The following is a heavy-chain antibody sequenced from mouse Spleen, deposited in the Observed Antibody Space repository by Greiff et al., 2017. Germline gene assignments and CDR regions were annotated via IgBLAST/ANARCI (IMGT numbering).Heavy chain of an antibody. V-gene: IGHV1-78*01. CDR2: IYTRDGTT. J-gene: IGHJ4*01. CDR3: ARAGIYYGAYYAMDY. Sequence: QVQLQQSDAELVKPGASVKISCKVSGYTFTDHTIHWMKQRPEQGLEWIGYIYTRDGTTKYTEKFKGRATLTADKSSSTAYMQLNSLTSEYAAVYFCARAGIYYGAYYAMDYWGQGTSVTVSS. D-gene: IGHD2-13*01. CDR1: GYTFTDHT.